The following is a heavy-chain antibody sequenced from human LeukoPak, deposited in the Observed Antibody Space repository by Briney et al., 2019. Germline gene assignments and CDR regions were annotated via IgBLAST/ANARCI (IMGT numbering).Heavy chain of an antibody. J-gene: IGHJ3*02. CDR3: ARRRFGYKGALDI. CDR1: GGSFSGYY. Sequence: SETLSLTCAVYGGSFSGYYWSWIRQPPGKGLEWIGEINHSGSTNYNPSLKSRVTISVDTSKNQFSLKLSSVTAADTAVYYCARRRFGYKGALDIWGQGTMVTVSS. D-gene: IGHD5-24*01. CDR2: INHSGST. V-gene: IGHV4-34*01.